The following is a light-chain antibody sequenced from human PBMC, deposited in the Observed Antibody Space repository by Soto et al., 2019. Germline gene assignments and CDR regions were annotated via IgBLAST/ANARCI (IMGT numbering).Light chain of an antibody. V-gene: IGKV1-27*01. J-gene: IGKJ1*01. CDR2: AAS. CDR1: QGTSNY. Sequence: DIQMTQSPSSLSASVGDRVTITCQASQGTSNYLAWYQQKPGKVPKILIYAASTLQSGVPPRFSASGSGTDFTLTISSLQPEDVVTYYCQKYNDFPWTFGQGTKVEIK. CDR3: QKYNDFPWT.